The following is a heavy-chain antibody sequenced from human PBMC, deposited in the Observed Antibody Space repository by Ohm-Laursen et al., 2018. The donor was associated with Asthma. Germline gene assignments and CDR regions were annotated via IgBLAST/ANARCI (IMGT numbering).Heavy chain of an antibody. CDR3: AREVETTFDY. CDR1: GYTFSRYS. CDR2: ISTASSFI. Sequence: SLRLSCSASGYTFSRYSIHWVRQVPGKGLEWVASISTASSFIYYADSVRGRFTTSRDNAKNSLYLQMNSLRAEDTAVYYCAREVETTFDYWGQGTLVTVSS. V-gene: IGHV3-21*04. J-gene: IGHJ4*02. D-gene: IGHD1-7*01.